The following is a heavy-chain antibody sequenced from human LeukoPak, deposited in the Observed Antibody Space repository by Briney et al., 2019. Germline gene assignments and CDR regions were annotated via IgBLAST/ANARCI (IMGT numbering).Heavy chain of an antibody. Sequence: ASVKVSCKASGYTFTSYGISWVRQAPGQGLEWMGWISAYNGNTNYAQKLQGRVTMTTDTSTSTAYMELSSLRSEDTAVYYCARGGSRYYYGSGSFDPWGQGTLVTVSS. D-gene: IGHD3-10*01. CDR1: GYTFTSYG. V-gene: IGHV1-18*01. CDR2: ISAYNGNT. J-gene: IGHJ5*02. CDR3: ARGGSRYYYGSGSFDP.